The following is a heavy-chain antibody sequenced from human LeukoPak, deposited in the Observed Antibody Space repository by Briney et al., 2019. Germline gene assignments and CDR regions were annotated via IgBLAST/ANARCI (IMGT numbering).Heavy chain of an antibody. V-gene: IGHV3-23*01. CDR2: ISGSGGST. CDR1: GFTFSSYA. D-gene: IGHD1-1*01. J-gene: IGHJ4*02. CDR3: AKVGLERHQFDY. Sequence: GGSLRLSCAVSGFTFSSYAMSWVRQAPGKGLEWVSAISGSGGSTYYADSVKGRFTISRDNSKNTLYLQMNSLRAEDTAVYYCAKVGLERHQFDYWGQGTLVTVSS.